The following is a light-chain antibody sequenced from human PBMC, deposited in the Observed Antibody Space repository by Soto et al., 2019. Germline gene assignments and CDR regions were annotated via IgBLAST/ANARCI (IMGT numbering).Light chain of an antibody. J-gene: IGKJ2*01. CDR2: GAS. Sequence: EIVLTQSPGTLSLSPGERAILSCRASQSVSSSYLAWHQQKPGQAPRLLIYGASSRATGIPDRFSGSGSGTDFTLTISRLEPEDFAVYYCQQFGSLPYTFGQGTKLEIK. V-gene: IGKV3-20*01. CDR3: QQFGSLPYT. CDR1: QSVSSSY.